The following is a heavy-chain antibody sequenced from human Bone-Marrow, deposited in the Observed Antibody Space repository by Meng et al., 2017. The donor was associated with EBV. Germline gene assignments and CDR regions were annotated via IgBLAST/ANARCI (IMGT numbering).Heavy chain of an antibody. V-gene: IGHV4-39*01. CDR2: IYHSGTT. CDR3: ARRAASWFDP. D-gene: IGHD5-18*01. J-gene: IGHJ5*02. Sequence: QVHLQHADHGLVNPSDPLSLTCTVSGESITTYTSYWGWIRQPPGKGLEWIGTIYHSGTTYYNPSLQSRVTISVDTSKNQFSLKMNSVTAADTAVYYCARRAASWFDPWGQGALVTVSS. CDR1: GESITTYTSY.